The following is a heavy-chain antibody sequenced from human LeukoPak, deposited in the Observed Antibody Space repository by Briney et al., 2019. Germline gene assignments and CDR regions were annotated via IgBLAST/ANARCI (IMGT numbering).Heavy chain of an antibody. CDR2: ISAYNGNT. J-gene: IGHJ4*02. Sequence: ASVKVSCKASGYTFTNYNITWVRQAPGQGLEWLGWISAYNGNTNYAQKLQGRVTMTTDTSTSTAYMELRSLRSDDTAVYYCARDPGAYYYDSSGQLDYWGQGTLVTVSS. CDR3: ARDPGAYYYDSSGQLDY. CDR1: GYTFTNYN. V-gene: IGHV1-18*01. D-gene: IGHD3-22*01.